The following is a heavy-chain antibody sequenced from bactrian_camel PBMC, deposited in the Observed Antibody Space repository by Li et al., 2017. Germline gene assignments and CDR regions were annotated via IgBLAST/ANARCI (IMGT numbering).Heavy chain of an antibody. J-gene: IGHJ4*01. CDR3: KTDRVGDDCYSGSWCSTLLDNY. CDR1: FFILDDFE. V-gene: IGHV3S61*01. Sequence: HVQLVESGGGSVQTGGSLRLSCKPSFFILDDFEMMWYRQTPGNECELVSSITGDGKTYYSDSVKGRFTISLDNAKNASYLQMDNLKPEDTAMYYCKTDRVGDDCYSGSWCSTLLDNYWGQWTQVTVS. CDR2: ITGDGKT. D-gene: IGHD1*01.